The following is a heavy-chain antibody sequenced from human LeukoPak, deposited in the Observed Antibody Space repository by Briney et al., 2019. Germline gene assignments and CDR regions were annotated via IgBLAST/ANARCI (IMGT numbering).Heavy chain of an antibody. CDR2: ISTKTGNP. D-gene: IGHD3-22*01. V-gene: IGHV7-4-1*02. Sequence: ASVKVSCKPSGNTFSNYGLNWVRQAPGQGLEWLGWISTKTGNPMYAQGFTGRFVISLDTSVSTAYLQISSLKAEDTAVYYCARTYDSSGSYAFDIWGQGTMVTVSS. CDR1: GNTFSNYG. CDR3: ARTYDSSGSYAFDI. J-gene: IGHJ3*02.